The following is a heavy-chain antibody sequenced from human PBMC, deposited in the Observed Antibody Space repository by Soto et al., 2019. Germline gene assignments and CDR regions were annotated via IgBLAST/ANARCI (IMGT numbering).Heavy chain of an antibody. CDR1: GGSISSSSYY. CDR2: IYYSGST. D-gene: IGHD3-10*01. Sequence: SETLSLTCTVSGGSISSSSYYWGWIRQPPGKGLEWIGSIYYSGSTYYNPSLKSRVTISVDTSKNQFSLKLSSVTAADTAVHYCARLPVTMVRGVPDYWGQGTLVTVSS. V-gene: IGHV4-39*01. CDR3: ARLPVTMVRGVPDY. J-gene: IGHJ4*02.